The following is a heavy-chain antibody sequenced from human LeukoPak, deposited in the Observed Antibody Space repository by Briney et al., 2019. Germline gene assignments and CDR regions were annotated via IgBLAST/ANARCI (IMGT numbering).Heavy chain of an antibody. CDR1: DDSISDYY. CDR3: ARDWMVRGVLDY. Sequence: PSETLSLTCTVSDDSISDYYRGWIRQPPGKGLEWIGYFHNSGTSTYNPSLKSRVTISADTSKNQFSLKLNSLTTADTAVYYCARDWMVRGVLDYWGQGTLVTVSS. D-gene: IGHD3-10*01. CDR2: FHNSGTS. J-gene: IGHJ4*02. V-gene: IGHV4-59*01.